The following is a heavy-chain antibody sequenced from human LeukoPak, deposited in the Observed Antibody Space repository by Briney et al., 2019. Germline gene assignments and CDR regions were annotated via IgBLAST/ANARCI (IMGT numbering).Heavy chain of an antibody. CDR2: MSYEGTNK. V-gene: IGHV3-30*18. CDR1: GFTFSGYW. Sequence: TGGSLRLSCAASGFTFSGYWMSWVRQAPGKGLEWVAVMSYEGTNKYYADSVKGRFTISRDNSKNTLYLQMNSLRAEDTAVYYCAKDVERLDYFDYCGQGTLVTVSS. CDR3: AKDVERLDYFDY. J-gene: IGHJ4*02. D-gene: IGHD3-9*01.